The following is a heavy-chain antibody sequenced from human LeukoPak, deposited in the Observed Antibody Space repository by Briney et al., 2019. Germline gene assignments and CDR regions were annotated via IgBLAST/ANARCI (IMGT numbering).Heavy chain of an antibody. Sequence: GGSLRLSCAASGFTFSSFAMSWVRQAPGKGLEWVSTFSGSGGSTYYADSVKGRFSISRDNSKNTLYLQMNSLRVEDTAVYYCLRGDRRDYWGQGTLVTVSS. CDR3: LRGDRRDY. J-gene: IGHJ4*02. V-gene: IGHV3-23*01. CDR1: GFTFSSFA. CDR2: FSGSGGST.